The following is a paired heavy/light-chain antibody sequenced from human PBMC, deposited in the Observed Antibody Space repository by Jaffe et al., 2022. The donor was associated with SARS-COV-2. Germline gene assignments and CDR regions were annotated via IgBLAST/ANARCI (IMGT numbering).Light chain of an antibody. Sequence: DIQMTQSPSSVSASLGDRVTITCRASQDISIWLAWYQQKPGKVPKLLIDVASTLQSGVPSRFSGSGSGTDFTLTLTSLQPEDFATYYCQQTNSFPITFGQGTRLEIK. CDR2: VAS. CDR3: QQTNSFPIT. V-gene: IGKV1D-12*01. CDR1: QDISIW. J-gene: IGKJ5*01.
Heavy chain of an antibody. Sequence: QAQLVQSGAEVRKPGASVKVSCKVSGYSLTELSIHWVRQAPGKGLEWMGGFDPEDGETIYAQKFQGRLTMSEDTTTDTAYMELSSLRSEDTAVYYCATGYDFWSHYYNFDYWGQGTQVTVSS. D-gene: IGHD3-3*01. V-gene: IGHV1-24*01. J-gene: IGHJ4*02. CDR1: GYSLTELS. CDR2: FDPEDGET. CDR3: ATGYDFWSHYYNFDY.